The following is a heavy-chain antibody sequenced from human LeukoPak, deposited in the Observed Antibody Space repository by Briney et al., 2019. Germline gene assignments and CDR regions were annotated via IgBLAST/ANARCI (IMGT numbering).Heavy chain of an antibody. Sequence: GGSLRLSCAASGFTFSSYSMNWVRQAPGKGLEWVSSISSSSSYIYYADSVKGRFTISRDNAKNSLYLQMNSLRAEDTAVYYCASEMATKYYYYYMDVWGKGTTVIVSS. CDR3: ASEMATKYYYYYMDV. CDR2: ISSSSSYI. J-gene: IGHJ6*03. D-gene: IGHD5-24*01. V-gene: IGHV3-21*01. CDR1: GFTFSSYS.